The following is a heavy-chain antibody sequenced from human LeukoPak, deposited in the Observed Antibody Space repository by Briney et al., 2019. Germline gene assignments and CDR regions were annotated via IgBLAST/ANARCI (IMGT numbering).Heavy chain of an antibody. D-gene: IGHD6-6*01. CDR1: GFTFSSYW. J-gene: IGHJ4*02. V-gene: IGHV3-7*05. CDR3: ARYGSLGF. CDR2: IKEDGSER. Sequence: GGSLRLSCAASGFTFSSYWMSWGRQAPGKGLEWVANIKEDGSERHYADSVKGRFTISRDNAENSLYLQMNSLRAEDTAVYYCARYGSLGFWGQGTLVTVSS.